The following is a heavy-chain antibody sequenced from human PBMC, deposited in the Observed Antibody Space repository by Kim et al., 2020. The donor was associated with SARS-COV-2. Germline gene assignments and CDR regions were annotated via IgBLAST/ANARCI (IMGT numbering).Heavy chain of an antibody. J-gene: IGHJ4*02. D-gene: IGHD6-19*01. V-gene: IGHV4-59*09. CDR2: T. CDR3: ARGRAYSSLNY. Sequence: TDYNTSLKSRVTISVDTSKNQFSLKLTSVTAADTAVYYCARGRAYSSLNYWGQGTLVTVSS.